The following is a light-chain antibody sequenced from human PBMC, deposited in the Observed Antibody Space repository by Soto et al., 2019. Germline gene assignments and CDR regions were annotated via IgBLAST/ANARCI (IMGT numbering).Light chain of an antibody. CDR1: QSIGSY. Sequence: DIHITQSPASLSLSVGDRVTITCRASQSIGSYLNWYQQKPGKAPNLLIHGGSILQSGVPPRFSGGGGGTDFTLTISSLQPEDFASYYCQQIYTIPLTSGGGTKVDIK. V-gene: IGKV1-39*01. CDR2: GGS. CDR3: QQIYTIPLT. J-gene: IGKJ4*01.